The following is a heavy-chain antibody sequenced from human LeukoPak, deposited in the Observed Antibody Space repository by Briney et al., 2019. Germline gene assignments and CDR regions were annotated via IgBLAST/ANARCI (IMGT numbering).Heavy chain of an antibody. CDR2: ISGSGDNT. Sequence: GGYLRFSCAASEFKFSNYAMSWVRQAPGKGPAFDSGISGSGDNTYYADSVKGRFTISRDNSKNTLYLQMNSLRTEDSAVYYCAKVHSRGCYFDYWGQGTLVTVSS. CDR1: EFKFSNYA. V-gene: IGHV3-23*01. D-gene: IGHD3-22*01. J-gene: IGHJ4*02. CDR3: AKVHSRGCYFDY.